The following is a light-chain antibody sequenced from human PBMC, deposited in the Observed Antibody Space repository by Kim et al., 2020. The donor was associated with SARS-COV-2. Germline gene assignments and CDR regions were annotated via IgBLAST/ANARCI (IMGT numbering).Light chain of an antibody. J-gene: IGLJ3*02. CDR3: LLFYSGISV. Sequence: PGGTLTPTCGSRTRTVTSHQYPYWFQQKPGQAPKTLIYDTRDRHSWTPARFSGSLLGDKAPLTLSGAQPEDEADYYCLLFYSGISVFGGGTQLTVL. CDR2: DTR. V-gene: IGLV7-46*01. CDR1: TRTVTSHQY.